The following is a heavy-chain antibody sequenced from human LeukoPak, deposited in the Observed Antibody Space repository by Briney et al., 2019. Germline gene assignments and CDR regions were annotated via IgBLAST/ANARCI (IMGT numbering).Heavy chain of an antibody. V-gene: IGHV3-43*01. Sequence: GGSLRLSCTASGFNFYRFTMHWVRQSPGKGLEWVSFIGRDGRVTSYADSVKGRFTISRDNAKNTLYLQMGSLRAEDMAVYYCARWGQLAFDYWGQGTLVTVSS. CDR3: ARWGQLAFDY. CDR2: IGRDGRVT. CDR1: GFNFYRFT. J-gene: IGHJ4*02. D-gene: IGHD6-6*01.